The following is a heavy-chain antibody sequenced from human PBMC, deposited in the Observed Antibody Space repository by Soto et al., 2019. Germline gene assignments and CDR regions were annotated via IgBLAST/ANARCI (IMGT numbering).Heavy chain of an antibody. Sequence: PVGSLRLSCGASGFTFNDYSMDWVRQAPEKGLEWVSSISSSGTYIYYADSVKGRFAISRDNANNVMYLQMDTLRAEDTAVYYCVRAGHVFDVHYYGMDLWGQGTTVTVSS. D-gene: IGHD3-10*01. V-gene: IGHV3-21*01. CDR3: VRAGHVFDVHYYGMDL. J-gene: IGHJ6*02. CDR1: GFTFNDYS. CDR2: ISSSGTYI.